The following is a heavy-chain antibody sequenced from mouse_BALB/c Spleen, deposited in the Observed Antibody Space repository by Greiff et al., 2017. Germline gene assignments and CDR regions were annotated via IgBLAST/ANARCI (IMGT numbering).Heavy chain of an antibody. D-gene: IGHD2-14*01. Sequence: EVQLVESGPGLVKPSQSLSLTCTVTGYSITSDYAWNWIRQFPGNKLEWMGYISYSGSTSYNPSLKSRISITRDTSKNQFFLQLNSVTTEDTATYYCARGGYDPGTWFAYWGQGTLVTVSA. CDR3: ARGGYDPGTWFAY. CDR2: ISYSGST. CDR1: GYSITSDYA. V-gene: IGHV3-2*02. J-gene: IGHJ3*01.